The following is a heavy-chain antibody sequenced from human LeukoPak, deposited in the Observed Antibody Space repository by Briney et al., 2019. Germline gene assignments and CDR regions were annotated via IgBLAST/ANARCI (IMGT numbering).Heavy chain of an antibody. CDR2: ISYDGSNE. CDR3: ARGLNYYFEY. V-gene: IGHV3-30*03. J-gene: IGHJ4*02. CDR1: GFNFRSYG. Sequence: AGSLTLTCAASGFNFRSYGMHWVRQTPAKGLEWVSVISYDGSNENYADSVKGRFIIYRDDSTSTLYLLMNSLRPKDTALYHCARGLNYYFEYWGQGTLVTVSS. D-gene: IGHD5-24*01.